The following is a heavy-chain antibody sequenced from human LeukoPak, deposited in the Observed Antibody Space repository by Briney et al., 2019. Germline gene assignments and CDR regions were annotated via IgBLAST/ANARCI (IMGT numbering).Heavy chain of an antibody. V-gene: IGHV4-39*01. Sequence: SETLSLTCSVSGGSISSSDHYWGWIRQPSGKGLEWIGSIYYSGSTYYNPSLKSRVTISVDTSKNQFSLKLSSVTAADTAVYYCAITYSSGWYLGTNWFDPWGQGTLVTVSS. CDR2: IYYSGST. D-gene: IGHD6-19*01. CDR3: AITYSSGWYLGTNWFDP. J-gene: IGHJ5*02. CDR1: GGSISSSDHY.